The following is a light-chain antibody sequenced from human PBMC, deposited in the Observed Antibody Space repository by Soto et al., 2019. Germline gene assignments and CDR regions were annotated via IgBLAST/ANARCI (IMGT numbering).Light chain of an antibody. Sequence: EIVLTQSPGTLSLSPGERVTLSCRASQSVSSSYLAWYQQKPGQAPRLLIYGASSRATGTPDRFSGSGSGTDFTLTLSRLEPEDFAVYYCQQYGSSLSITFGQGTRLENK. CDR1: QSVSSSY. J-gene: IGKJ5*01. CDR2: GAS. V-gene: IGKV3-20*01. CDR3: QQYGSSLSIT.